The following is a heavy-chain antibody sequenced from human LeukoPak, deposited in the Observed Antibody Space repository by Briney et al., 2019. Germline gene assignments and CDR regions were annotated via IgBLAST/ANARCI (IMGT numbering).Heavy chain of an antibody. CDR3: ARHREGGYSSSWPELNY. V-gene: IGHV4-59*08. D-gene: IGHD6-13*01. J-gene: IGHJ4*02. CDR2: IYYSGST. CDR1: GGSISSYY. Sequence: SETLSLTCTVSGGSISSYYWSWIRQPPGKGLEWIGCIYYSGSTNYNPSLKSRVTISVDTSKNQFSLKLSSVTAADTAVYYCARHREGGYSSSWPELNYWGQGTLVTVSS.